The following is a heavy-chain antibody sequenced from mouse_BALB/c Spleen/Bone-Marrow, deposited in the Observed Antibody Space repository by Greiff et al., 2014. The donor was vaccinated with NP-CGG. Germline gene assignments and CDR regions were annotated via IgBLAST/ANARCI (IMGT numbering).Heavy chain of an antibody. CDR2: IYPGSGST. V-gene: IGHV1S22*01. Sequence: LQQSGSELVRPGASVKLSCKASGYAFTSYWMHWVKQRPGQGLEWIGNIYPGSGSTNYDEKFKSKATLTVDTSSSTAYMQLSSLTSEDSAVYYCTREGPTGTGSDYWGQGTTLTVSS. CDR3: TREGPTGTGSDY. CDR1: GYAFTSYW. J-gene: IGHJ2*01. D-gene: IGHD4-1*02.